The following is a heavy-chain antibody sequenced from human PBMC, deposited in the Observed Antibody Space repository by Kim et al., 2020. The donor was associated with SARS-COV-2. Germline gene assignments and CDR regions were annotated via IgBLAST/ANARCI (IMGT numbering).Heavy chain of an antibody. J-gene: IGHJ6*02. D-gene: IGHD7-27*01. V-gene: IGHV3-23*01. CDR3: ANQAPLGNWGSDYYGMDV. CDR2: ITGSGSTT. Sequence: GGSLRLSCAASGFTFNNYAMCWVRQAPGQGLEWVSGITGSGSTTYYAESVKGRFTISRDNSKNTLYLQMNSLRAEDTAQYYRANQAPLGNWGSDYYGMDVWGQGTTVTVSS. CDR1: GFTFNNYA.